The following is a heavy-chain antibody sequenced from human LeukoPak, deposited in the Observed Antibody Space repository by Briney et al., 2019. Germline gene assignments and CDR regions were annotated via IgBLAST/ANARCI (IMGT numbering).Heavy chain of an antibody. V-gene: IGHV3-23*01. Sequence: GGSLRLSCAASGFTFSSYAMSWVRQAPGKGLEWVSAISGSGGSTYYADSVKGRFTISRDNSKNTLYLRMNSLRAEDTAVYYCAKLSLNWMVTPRGCYFDYWGQGTLVTVSS. D-gene: IGHD5-18*01. CDR2: ISGSGGST. CDR3: AKLSLNWMVTPRGCYFDY. J-gene: IGHJ4*02. CDR1: GFTFSSYA.